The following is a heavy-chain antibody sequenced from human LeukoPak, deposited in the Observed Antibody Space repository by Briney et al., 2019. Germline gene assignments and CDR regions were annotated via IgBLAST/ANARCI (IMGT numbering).Heavy chain of an antibody. CDR3: ARGWSGYYWDY. D-gene: IGHD3-3*01. CDR2: IYDSGSA. CDR1: GGSISSYD. Sequence: SETLSLTCTVSGGSISSYDWSWIRQPPGKGLEGMGYIYDSGSANYTPSLQSRVTISVDTSKNQFSLKLRSVTAADTAVYYCARGWSGYYWDYWGQGTLVTVSS. V-gene: IGHV4-59*01. J-gene: IGHJ4*02.